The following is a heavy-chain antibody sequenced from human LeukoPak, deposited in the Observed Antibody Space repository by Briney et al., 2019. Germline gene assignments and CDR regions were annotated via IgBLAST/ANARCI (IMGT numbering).Heavy chain of an antibody. D-gene: IGHD3-22*01. Sequence: SVKVSCKASGGTFSSYGISWVRQAPGQGLEWMGRIIPILGIANYAQKFQGRVTITADKSTSTAYMELSSLRSEDTAVYYCARDIGYYYDSSGYPPGYWGQGTLVTVSS. CDR2: IIPILGIA. CDR1: GGTFSSYG. J-gene: IGHJ4*02. CDR3: ARDIGYYYDSSGYPPGY. V-gene: IGHV1-69*04.